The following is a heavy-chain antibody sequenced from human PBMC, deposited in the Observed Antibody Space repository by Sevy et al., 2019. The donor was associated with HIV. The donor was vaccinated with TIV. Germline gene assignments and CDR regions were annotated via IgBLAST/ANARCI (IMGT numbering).Heavy chain of an antibody. CDR3: ARDHNFVLDY. V-gene: IGHV6-1*01. CDR2: AYYRSTWHK. CDR1: GDTVSSDSAA. Sequence: SQTLSLTCAISGDTVSSDSAAWNCIRLSPARGLEWLGRAYYRSTWHKDYATSLNSRMTINPDTSKNQFSLQLNSVTPDDTAVYFCARDHNFVLDYWGQGILVTVSS. J-gene: IGHJ4*02. D-gene: IGHD1-20*01.